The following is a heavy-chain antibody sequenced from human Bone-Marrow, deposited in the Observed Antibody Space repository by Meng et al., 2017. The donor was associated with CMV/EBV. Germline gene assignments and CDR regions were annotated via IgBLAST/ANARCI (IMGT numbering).Heavy chain of an antibody. V-gene: IGHV4-59*01. Sequence: SQTLSLTCTVSGGSITTFYWNWIRQPPGKGLEWIGNVYYTGSTNYNPSLKSRVTISLDTSKNQLSLKLNSLTTADTAVYFCARGRSCVNGVCYDDHNYFGSWGHGNLVNVSS. CDR3: ARGRSCVNGVCYDDHNYFGS. D-gene: IGHD2-8*01. CDR1: GGSITTFY. CDR2: VYYTGST. J-gene: IGHJ5*01.